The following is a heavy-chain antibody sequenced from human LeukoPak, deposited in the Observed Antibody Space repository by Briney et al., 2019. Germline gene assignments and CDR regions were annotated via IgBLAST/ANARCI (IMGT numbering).Heavy chain of an antibody. CDR2: IYYSGTT. V-gene: IGHV4-39*01. CDR3: ARGEDGDYYFQH. CDR1: GGSISSPNHD. J-gene: IGHJ1*01. Sequence: SETLSLTCSVSGGSISSPNHDWAWIRQPPGQGLEWIGSIYYSGTTYYNLSLKSRVTLSVDTSKNQFSLKLSSVTAADTAVYYCARGEDGDYYFQHWGQGTLVTVSS. D-gene: IGHD4-17*01.